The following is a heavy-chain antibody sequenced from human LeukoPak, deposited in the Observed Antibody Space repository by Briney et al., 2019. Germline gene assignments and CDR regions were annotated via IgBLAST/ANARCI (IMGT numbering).Heavy chain of an antibody. CDR3: ARLAYNDFWSG. V-gene: IGHV4-39*07. D-gene: IGHD3-3*01. Sequence: SETLSLTCTVSGGSISSSHYYWGWIRQPPGKGLEWIGTIYYSGTTYYNPSLKSRVTISADTSKNQFSLKLSSVTAADTAVYYCARLAYNDFWSGWGQGTLVTVSS. J-gene: IGHJ4*02. CDR2: IYYSGTT. CDR1: GGSISSSHYY.